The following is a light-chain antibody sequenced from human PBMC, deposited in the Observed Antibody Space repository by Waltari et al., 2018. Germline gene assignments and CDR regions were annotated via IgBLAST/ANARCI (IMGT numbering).Light chain of an antibody. CDR1: QSISSY. J-gene: IGKJ4*01. Sequence: DIQMTQSPSSLSASVGDRVTITCRAIQSISSYLNWYQKKPGKAPKLLIDASSSLQSGVPSRFSGSGSGTDFTLTISSLQPEDFATYYCQQSYSTPPTFGGGTKVEIK. CDR3: QQSYSTPPT. CDR2: ASS. V-gene: IGKV1-39*01.